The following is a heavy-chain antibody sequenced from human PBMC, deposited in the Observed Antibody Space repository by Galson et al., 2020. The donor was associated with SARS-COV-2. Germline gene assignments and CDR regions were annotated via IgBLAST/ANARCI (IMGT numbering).Heavy chain of an antibody. D-gene: IGHD6-6*01. Sequence: GESLKISCAASGFPFSTYAMHWVRQAPGKGLEWVAAISYDGSYKHDEDSLKGRFTISRDNSKNTLYLQMNSLRPEDTAVYYCASSPSIAGSGTRFSFQHWGQGTLVTVSS. CDR3: ASSPSIAGSGTRFSFQH. V-gene: IGHV3-30*01. J-gene: IGHJ1*01. CDR2: ISYDGSYK. CDR1: GFPFSTYA.